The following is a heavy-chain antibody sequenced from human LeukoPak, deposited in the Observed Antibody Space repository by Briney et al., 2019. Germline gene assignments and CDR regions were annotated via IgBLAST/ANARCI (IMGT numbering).Heavy chain of an antibody. CDR1: GDTFSSYA. J-gene: IGHJ6*03. CDR3: ARVKLGRPYGSTGDFYNMDV. Sequence: SVKVSCKASGDTFSSYAVSWVRQAPGQGLEWMGGFIPMFGTADYRQKFQDRVSITMDESTTTAYMELSSLTSEDTAVYYCARVKLGRPYGSTGDFYNMDVWGKGTTVTVSS. V-gene: IGHV1-69*05. CDR2: FIPMFGTA. D-gene: IGHD3-10*01.